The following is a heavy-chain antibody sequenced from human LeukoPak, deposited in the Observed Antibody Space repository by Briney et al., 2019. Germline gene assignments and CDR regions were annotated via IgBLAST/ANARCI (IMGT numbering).Heavy chain of an antibody. Sequence: ASETLSLTCAVYGGSFSGYYWSWIRQPPGKGLEWIGEINHSGSTNYNPSLKSRVTISVDTSKNQFSLKLSSVTAADTAVYYCAREEASGSYSRWGQGTLVTVSS. CDR3: AREEASGSYSR. CDR2: INHSGST. D-gene: IGHD1-26*01. CDR1: GGSFSGYY. V-gene: IGHV4-34*01. J-gene: IGHJ4*02.